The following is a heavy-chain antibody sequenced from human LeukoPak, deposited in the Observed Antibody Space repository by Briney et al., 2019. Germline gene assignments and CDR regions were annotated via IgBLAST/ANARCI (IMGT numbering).Heavy chain of an antibody. D-gene: IGHD3-22*01. CDR3: AKGYDSSGFLAPFFGY. V-gene: IGHV3-9*01. CDR2: ISWNTGSI. Sequence: GGSLRLSCAASGFTFDGYAMHWVRQAPGKGLEWVSGISWNTGSIGYADSVKGRFTISRDNAKNSLYLQVNSLRAEDTALYYCAKGYDSSGFLAPFFGYWGQGILVTVSS. CDR1: GFTFDGYA. J-gene: IGHJ4*02.